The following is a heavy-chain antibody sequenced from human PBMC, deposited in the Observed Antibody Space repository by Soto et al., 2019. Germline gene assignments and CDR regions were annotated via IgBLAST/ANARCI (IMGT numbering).Heavy chain of an antibody. CDR3: ASVALASYYYDSSGQFDY. CDR1: GYTFTSYG. J-gene: IGHJ4*02. Sequence: ASVKVSCKASGYTFTSYGISWVRQAPGQGLEWMGWISAYNGNTNYAQKLQGRVTMTTDTSTSTAYMELRSLRSEDTAVYYCASVALASYYYDSSGQFDYWGQGTLVTVSS. CDR2: ISAYNGNT. V-gene: IGHV1-18*01. D-gene: IGHD3-22*01.